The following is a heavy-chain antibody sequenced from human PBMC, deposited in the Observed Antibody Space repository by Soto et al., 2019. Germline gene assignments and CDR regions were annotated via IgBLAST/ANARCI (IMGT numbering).Heavy chain of an antibody. CDR2: ISYDGSKK. D-gene: IGHD3-22*01. CDR1: GFTFSSYG. Sequence: HPGGSLRLSCAASGFTFSSYGMHWVRLAPGKGLAWVAVISYDGSKKYYADSVKGRFTIFRDNPKNTLDLQMNSLRAEDTAVYYCAKADSSGYYGFDYWGQGALVTVSS. V-gene: IGHV3-30*18. J-gene: IGHJ4*02. CDR3: AKADSSGYYGFDY.